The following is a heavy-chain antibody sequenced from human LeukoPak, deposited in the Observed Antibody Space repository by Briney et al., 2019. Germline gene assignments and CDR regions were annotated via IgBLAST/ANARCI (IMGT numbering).Heavy chain of an antibody. V-gene: IGHV3-43*02. CDR2: ISGDGGST. D-gene: IGHD3-10*01. J-gene: IGHJ4*02. CDR3: AKAWVGEWSGGGFDY. CDR1: GLTFDDYD. Sequence: PGGSLRLSCAASGLTFDDYDIHWVRQAPGKSLEWVSLISGDGGSTYYADSVRGRFTISRDNSKNSLYLQMNSLRTEDTALYYCAKAWVGEWSGGGFDYCGQGTLVTVSS.